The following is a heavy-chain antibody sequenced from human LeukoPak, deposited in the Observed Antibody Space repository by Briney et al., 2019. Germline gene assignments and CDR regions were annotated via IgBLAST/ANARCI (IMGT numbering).Heavy chain of an antibody. J-gene: IGHJ6*03. D-gene: IGHD2-15*01. CDR2: ISGYNGDT. V-gene: IGHV1-18*01. CDR1: GYTFSNYG. CDR3: ARDRGYCFGGDCYSGPYFYYYMDV. Sequence: GASVKVPCKASGYTFSNYGLSWVRQAPGQGLEWMGWISGYNGDTNYGQRVQGRVTMTTDTSTSTAYMELRSLRSDDTAVYYCARDRGYCFGGDCYSGPYFYYYMDVWGKGTTVTVSS.